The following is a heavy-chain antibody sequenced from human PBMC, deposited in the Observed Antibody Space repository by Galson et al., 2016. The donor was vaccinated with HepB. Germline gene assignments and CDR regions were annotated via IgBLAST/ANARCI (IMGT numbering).Heavy chain of an antibody. CDR3: ARLTLPGICCYFYY. V-gene: IGHV3-23*01. J-gene: IGHJ4*02. Sequence: SLRLSCAASGFSFGPFAMSWVRQAPGRGLEWIASISGSADHTYYADSVKGRFTISRDTYNTVYLQMNSLRAEDTAIYYCARLTLPGICCYFYYWGQGTLVTVSS. CDR2: ISGSADHT. D-gene: IGHD3-9*01. CDR1: GFSFGPFA.